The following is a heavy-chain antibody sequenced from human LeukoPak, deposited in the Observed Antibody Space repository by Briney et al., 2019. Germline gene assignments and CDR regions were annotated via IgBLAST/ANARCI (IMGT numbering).Heavy chain of an antibody. J-gene: IGHJ3*02. D-gene: IGHD5-18*01. CDR1: GFIFSGYG. CDR2: LWHDGSNK. Sequence: GRSLRLSCAASGFIFSGYGMQWVRQAPGKGLEWVAVLWHDGSNKNYADSVKGRFTISRDNSKNTLYLQMNSLRAEDTAVYYCAKDRGTAMVKVAFDIWGQGTMVTVSS. V-gene: IGHV3-33*06. CDR3: AKDRGTAMVKVAFDI.